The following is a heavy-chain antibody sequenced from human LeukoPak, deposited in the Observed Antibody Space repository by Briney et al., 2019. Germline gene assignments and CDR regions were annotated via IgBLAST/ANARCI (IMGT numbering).Heavy chain of an antibody. D-gene: IGHD3-10*01. CDR3: ARSELLWFGKVNSGFDF. Sequence: SETLSLTCTVSGGSISSYYWSWIRQPAGKGLEWIGHIYTSGSTNYNPSLMSRVTISVDTSENQFSLKLNSVTAADTAMYYCARSELLWFGKVNSGFDFWGQGTLVTVSS. V-gene: IGHV4-4*07. J-gene: IGHJ4*02. CDR2: IYTSGST. CDR1: GGSISSYY.